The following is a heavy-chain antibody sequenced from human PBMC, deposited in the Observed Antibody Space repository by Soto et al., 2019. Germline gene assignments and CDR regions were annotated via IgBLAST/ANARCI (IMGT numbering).Heavy chain of an antibody. D-gene: IGHD3-3*01. CDR2: ISSNGGST. CDR3: ARLGGRSTTFGVFERGYYYMDV. CDR1: GFTFSSYA. Sequence: EVQLVESGGGFVQPGGSLRLSCAASGFTFSSYAMHWVRQAPGKGLEYVSAISSNGGSTYYANSVKGRFTISRDNSNNTLYLQVGRMRAEDMAVYYCARLGGRSTTFGVFERGYYYMDVGGKGTPVT. V-gene: IGHV3-64*01. J-gene: IGHJ6*03.